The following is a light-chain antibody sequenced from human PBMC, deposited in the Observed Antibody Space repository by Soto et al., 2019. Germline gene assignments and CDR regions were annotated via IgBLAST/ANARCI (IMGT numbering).Light chain of an antibody. Sequence: QSVLPQPPSASGTPGQRVSISCSGSNSNIGTYDVNWYQKVPGTAPTVLIYGNDQRPSGVPDRFSGSKSGTSASLAISGLRSEDEAEYYCLAWDDSLNGPVFGGGTKLTVL. CDR3: LAWDDSLNGPV. CDR2: GND. V-gene: IGLV1-44*01. CDR1: NSNIGTYD. J-gene: IGLJ3*02.